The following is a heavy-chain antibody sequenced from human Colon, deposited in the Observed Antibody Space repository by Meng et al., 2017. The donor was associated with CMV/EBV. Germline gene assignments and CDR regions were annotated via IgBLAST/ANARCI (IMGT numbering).Heavy chain of an antibody. J-gene: IGHJ4*02. Sequence: QVQLVQSGAEVKKPGASVKISCMTSAYTVANPYFHWVRQAPGKGLEWMGLINSDDGGTVYAQKFEGKVTLTRDMSTRTVYMEMSSLREEDTAVYYCARVYEYSSSWGMDYWGQGTLVTVFS. CDR1: AYTVANPY. V-gene: IGHV1-46*01. D-gene: IGHD6-6*01. CDR2: INSDDGGT. CDR3: ARVYEYSSSWGMDY.